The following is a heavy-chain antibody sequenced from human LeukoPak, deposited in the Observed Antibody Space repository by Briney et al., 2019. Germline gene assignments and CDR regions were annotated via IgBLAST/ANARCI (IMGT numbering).Heavy chain of an antibody. CDR2: RHYSGTT. J-gene: IGHJ3*02. Sequence: SETLSLTCSVSDGAISRYYWSWIRQSPGKGLDWIGYRHYSGTTAYNPALKSRATICIDMSENHFSLMLTSVTAADTAIYYCASVVPAGECSGGSCYGGPYTFNIWGQGTLVTVSS. V-gene: IGHV4-59*12. CDR3: ASVVPAGECSGGSCYGGPYTFNI. D-gene: IGHD2-15*01. CDR1: DGAISRYY.